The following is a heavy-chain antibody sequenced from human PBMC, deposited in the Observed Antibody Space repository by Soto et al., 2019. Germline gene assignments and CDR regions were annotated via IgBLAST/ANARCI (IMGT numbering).Heavy chain of an antibody. J-gene: IGHJ6*02. CDR2: IKQDGSEK. CDR3: ASDDFWSGLYYYYYGMDV. Sequence: EVQLVESGGGLVQPGGSLRLSCAASGFTFSSYWMRWVRQAPGKGLEWVANIKQDGSEKYYVDSVKGRFTISRDNAKKYLYLQMNRLRADDTAMYYCASDDFWSGLYYYYYGMDVWGQGTTVTVS. V-gene: IGHV3-7*05. D-gene: IGHD3-3*01. CDR1: GFTFSSYW.